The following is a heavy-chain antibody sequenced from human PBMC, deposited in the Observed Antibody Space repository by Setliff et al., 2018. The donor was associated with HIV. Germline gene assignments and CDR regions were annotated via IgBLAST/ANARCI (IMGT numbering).Heavy chain of an antibody. CDR3: VGGGGSSAYPPFEY. CDR2: INPSAVT. J-gene: IGHJ4*02. CDR1: GYTFSNYY. V-gene: IGHV1-46*01. D-gene: IGHD3-16*01. Sequence: GASVKVSCKASGYTFSNYYIHWVRQAPGQGLEWMGIINPSAVTSYGQKFQGRLTVTRDTSTSTVYMDLSSLRSEDTAVYYCVGGGGSSAYPPFEYWGQGTLVTVSS.